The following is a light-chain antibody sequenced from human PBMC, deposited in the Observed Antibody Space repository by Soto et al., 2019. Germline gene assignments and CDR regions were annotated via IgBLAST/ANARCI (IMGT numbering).Light chain of an antibody. V-gene: IGKV3-11*01. CDR2: DAS. Sequence: ETVLTQSPATLSLSPAERATLSCRASQSIRSDLAWYQHKPGQAPRHLIYDASNRATGIPGCFSGSGSGTDSTLTISNVEHEDFAGYYCQPRDNWPWTFGQGAKVEIK. CDR1: QSIRSD. CDR3: QPRDNWPWT. J-gene: IGKJ1*01.